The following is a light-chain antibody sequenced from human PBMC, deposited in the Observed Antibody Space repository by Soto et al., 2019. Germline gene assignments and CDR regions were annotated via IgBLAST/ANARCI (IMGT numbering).Light chain of an antibody. CDR1: QSVTGSD. Sequence: IVLTQYPGTLALSPGKRATLSCRASQSVTGSDLAWYQQKPGQVPMLLIYGSSSRATGITDMFSGSCSGTDCNITISRLEPEDFAVYYCHPYSSSPLTFRGGTKVEIK. CDR3: HPYSSSPLT. CDR2: GSS. V-gene: IGKV3-20*01. J-gene: IGKJ4*01.